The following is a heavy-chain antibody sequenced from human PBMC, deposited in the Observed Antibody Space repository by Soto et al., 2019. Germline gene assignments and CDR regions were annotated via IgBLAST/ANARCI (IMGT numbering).Heavy chain of an antibody. CDR2: IIPIFGTA. V-gene: IGHV1-69*13. CDR1: GGTFSSYA. D-gene: IGHD6-19*01. CDR3: ARALKQGYSSGWYRNWFDP. Sequence: SVKVSCKASGGTFSSYAINWVRQAPGQGLEWMGGIIPIFGTANYAQKFQGRVTITADESTSTAYMELSSLRSEDTAVYYCARALKQGYSSGWYRNWFDPWGQGTLVTVSS. J-gene: IGHJ5*02.